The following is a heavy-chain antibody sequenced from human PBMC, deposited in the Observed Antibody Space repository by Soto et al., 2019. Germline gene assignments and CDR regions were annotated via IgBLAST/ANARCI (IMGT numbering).Heavy chain of an antibody. D-gene: IGHD3-16*01. CDR3: ARTNIRGNYFYSLDV. Sequence: SVKVSCKASGYTFTAYYIHWVRQAPGQGLEWMGWINPNSGGTHYAQKFQGRVTMTGDTSLSTAYMELTSLRSDDTAVYYCARTNIRGNYFYSLDVWGQGTTVTVSS. CDR1: GYTFTAYY. J-gene: IGHJ6*02. V-gene: IGHV1-2*02. CDR2: INPNSGGT.